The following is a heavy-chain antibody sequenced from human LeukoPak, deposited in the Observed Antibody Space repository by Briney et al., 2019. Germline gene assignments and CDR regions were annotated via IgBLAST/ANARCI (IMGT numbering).Heavy chain of an antibody. CDR2: IKQDGSEV. D-gene: IGHD3-22*01. Sequence: GGSLRLSRAASGFTFDTYWMSWVRQAPGRGLEGVANIKQDGSEVYYVDSVKGRFSISRDNAKNSLYLQMNSLRAEDTAVYYCARGDYYDRPGDYWGQGTLVTVSS. CDR3: ARGDYYDRPGDY. CDR1: GFTFDTYW. V-gene: IGHV3-7*02. J-gene: IGHJ4*02.